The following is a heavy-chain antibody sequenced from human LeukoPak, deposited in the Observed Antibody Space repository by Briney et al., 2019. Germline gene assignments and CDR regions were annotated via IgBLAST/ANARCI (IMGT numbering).Heavy chain of an antibody. D-gene: IGHD1-7*01. CDR3: AGGNWNYPWYFDY. J-gene: IGHJ4*02. Sequence: SETLSLTCTVSGGSISSNYWSWIRQPPGKGLEWIGYIYYSGSTNDNPSLKSRVTISVDTSKNQFSLKLSSVTAADTAVYYCAGGNWNYPWYFDYWGQGTLVTVSS. CDR1: GGSISSNY. CDR2: IYYSGST. V-gene: IGHV4-59*01.